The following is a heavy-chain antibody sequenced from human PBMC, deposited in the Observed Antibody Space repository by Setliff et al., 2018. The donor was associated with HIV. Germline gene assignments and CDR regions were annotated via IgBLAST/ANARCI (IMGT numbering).Heavy chain of an antibody. V-gene: IGHV3-74*01. CDR3: ASSPGVNTNNWLDP. J-gene: IGHJ5*02. CDR1: GFTFSRYW. CDR2: TNTDGTTT. D-gene: IGHD3-10*01. Sequence: GGSLRLSCAASGFTFSRYWMHWVRQVPGKGLVWVALTNTDGTTTSYADFVKGRLSISRDNAGNTLYLQMDSLRVEDTAMYYCASSPGVNTNNWLDPWGQGTLVTV.